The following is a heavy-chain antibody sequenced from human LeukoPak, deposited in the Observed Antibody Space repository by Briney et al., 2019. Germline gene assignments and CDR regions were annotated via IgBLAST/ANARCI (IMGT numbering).Heavy chain of an antibody. V-gene: IGHV5-51*07. J-gene: IGHJ4*02. Sequence: GESLDISCKGSGNSVYIFWLGWVHQMPGKGLEWMGIIYPGDSDTRYSPSFQGQVTISADKSISTAYLQWSSLKASDTAMYYCARDNSNYFDYWGQGTLVTVSS. D-gene: IGHD4-11*01. CDR3: ARDNSNYFDY. CDR2: IYPGDSDT. CDR1: GNSVYIFW.